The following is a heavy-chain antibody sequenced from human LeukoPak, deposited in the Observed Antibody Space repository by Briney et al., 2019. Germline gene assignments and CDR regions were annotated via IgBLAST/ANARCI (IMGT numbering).Heavy chain of an antibody. CDR2: IYTRGST. CDR3: ARDDVGIAAAGGIY. J-gene: IGHJ4*02. CDR1: GGSISSYY. D-gene: IGHD6-13*01. V-gene: IGHV4-4*07. Sequence: SETLSLTCTVSGGSISSYYWSWIRQPAGKGLEWIGRIYTRGSTTYNPSLQSRVTISLDTSKNLFSLNLRSVTAADTAVYYCARDDVGIAAAGGIYWGQGTLVTVSS.